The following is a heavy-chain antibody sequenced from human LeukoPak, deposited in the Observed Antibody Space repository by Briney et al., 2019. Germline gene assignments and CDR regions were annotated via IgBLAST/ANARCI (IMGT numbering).Heavy chain of an antibody. Sequence: ASVKVSCKASGYTFTSYYMHWVRQAPGQGLEWMGWMNPNSGNTGYAQKFQGRVTMTRNTSISTAYMELSSLRSEDTAVYYCARAGVLLWFGEFHYWFDPWGQGTLVTVSS. J-gene: IGHJ5*02. D-gene: IGHD3-10*01. CDR2: MNPNSGNT. CDR1: GYTFTSYY. CDR3: ARAGVLLWFGEFHYWFDP. V-gene: IGHV1-8*02.